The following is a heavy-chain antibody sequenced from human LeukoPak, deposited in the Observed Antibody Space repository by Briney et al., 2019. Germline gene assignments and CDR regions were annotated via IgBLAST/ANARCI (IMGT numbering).Heavy chain of an antibody. Sequence: GGSLRLSCTGSGFTFGDYVMSWLRQAPGKGLEWVGFIRSKAYGGTTEYAASVKGRFTISRDESKSIAYLQMNSLKTEDTAMYYCSRVGTATTLAIDYWGQGALVTVSS. V-gene: IGHV3-49*03. D-gene: IGHD4-17*01. CDR2: IRSKAYGGTT. CDR1: GFTFGDYV. J-gene: IGHJ4*02. CDR3: SRVGTATTLAIDY.